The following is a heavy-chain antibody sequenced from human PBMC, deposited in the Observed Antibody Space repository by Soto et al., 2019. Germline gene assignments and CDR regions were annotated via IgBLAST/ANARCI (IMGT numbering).Heavy chain of an antibody. J-gene: IGHJ5*02. D-gene: IGHD6-13*01. CDR2: ISPYNGNT. CDR1: GYRFTNYG. V-gene: IGHV1-18*04. Sequence: QVQLVQSGAGVKKPGASVKVSCKASGYRFTNYGISWVRQAPGQGLEWMGWISPYNGNTNYAQKVQGRVTMTTYTVTNTSYLELRSLRSADTAVYYCARDGDSSSLTIGWFDPLGQGTLVTVS. CDR3: ARDGDSSSLTIGWFDP.